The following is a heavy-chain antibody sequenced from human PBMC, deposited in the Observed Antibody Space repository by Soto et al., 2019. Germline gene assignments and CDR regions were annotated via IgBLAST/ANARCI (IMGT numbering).Heavy chain of an antibody. D-gene: IGHD7-27*01. CDR2: ISGSGGST. V-gene: IGHV3-23*01. Sequence: GVFLRLPCAAFAFTFSDFAIPWVRQAPGKGLEWVSAISGSGGSTDYADSVKGRFTITRDNSKNTLYLQMNSLGAEDTAVYYCVKYFLQDWGQDYFYGMAVRRHGTTVTVSS. J-gene: IGHJ6*02. CDR3: VKYFLQDWGQDYFYGMAV. CDR1: AFTFSDFA.